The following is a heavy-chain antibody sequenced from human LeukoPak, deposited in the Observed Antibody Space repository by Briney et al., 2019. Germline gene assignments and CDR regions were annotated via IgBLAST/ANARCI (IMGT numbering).Heavy chain of an antibody. Sequence: GGSLRLSCAASGFTFSSSGVNWVRQAPGKGLEWVSVISGRDGNTYYADSVKGRFTISRDNSKNTLYLQMNSLRAEDTAIYYCAKDYRGPYGDKLDYWGQGTLVTVSS. J-gene: IGHJ4*02. CDR2: ISGRDGNT. CDR3: AKDYRGPYGDKLDY. CDR1: GFTFSSSG. V-gene: IGHV3-23*01. D-gene: IGHD4-17*01.